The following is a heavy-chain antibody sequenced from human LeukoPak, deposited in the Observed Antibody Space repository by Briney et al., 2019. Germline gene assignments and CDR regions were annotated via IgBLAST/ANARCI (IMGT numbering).Heavy chain of an antibody. CDR2: IHTGDSNI. Sequence: GESLKISCQCSGYSSPRDWIAWVRQPPGKGLEWMGIIHTGDSNIVYSPFLQAQVTISADRSISTTYLQWDSLKASDTAMYYCARLTYYDPTHYFDYWGQGTLVSVSS. V-gene: IGHV5-51*03. CDR3: ARLTYYDPTHYFDY. D-gene: IGHD3-22*01. CDR1: GYSSPRDW. J-gene: IGHJ4*02.